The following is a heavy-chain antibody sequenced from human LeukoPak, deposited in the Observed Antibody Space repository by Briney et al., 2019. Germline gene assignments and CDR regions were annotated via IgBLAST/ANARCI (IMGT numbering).Heavy chain of an antibody. D-gene: IGHD6-19*01. Sequence: GESLKISCKGSGYSFTSYWIGWVRQMPGKGLEWMGIIYPGDSDTRYSPSFQGQVTISADKSISTAYLQWSSLKASDTAMYYCARQVVAGTEGAYYFDYWGQGTLVTVSP. CDR2: IYPGDSDT. CDR3: ARQVVAGTEGAYYFDY. V-gene: IGHV5-51*01. J-gene: IGHJ4*02. CDR1: GYSFTSYW.